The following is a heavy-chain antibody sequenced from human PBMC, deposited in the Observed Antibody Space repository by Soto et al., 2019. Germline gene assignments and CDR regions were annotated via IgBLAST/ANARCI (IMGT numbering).Heavy chain of an antibody. CDR1: GGFVSSGSYY. Sequence: QVQLQQWGAGLLKPSETLSLTCAVYGGFVSSGSYYWSWIRQPPGKGLDWIGEMSHSGGTHFNPSLKSRVTISVATSKNQFSLKMSSVTAADPALYYCARVERGTATTVVDAFDIWGPGTMVTVSS. CDR2: MSHSGGT. V-gene: IGHV4-34*01. D-gene: IGHD1-1*01. CDR3: ARVERGTATTVVDAFDI. J-gene: IGHJ3*02.